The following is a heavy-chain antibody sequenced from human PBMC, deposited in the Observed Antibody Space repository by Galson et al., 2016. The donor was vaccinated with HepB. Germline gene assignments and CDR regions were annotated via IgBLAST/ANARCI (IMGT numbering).Heavy chain of an antibody. CDR1: GLTFSTCD. J-gene: IGHJ5*02. CDR3: AILKLGTLFDP. D-gene: IGHD3-16*01. V-gene: IGHV3-23*01. CDR2: IGTDEYA. Sequence: SLRLSCAVSGLTFSTCDMTWVRQAPGKGLEWVSSIGTDEYAYYADSVKGRVTISRDNSKNTLYLQMNSLRAEDTAVYYCAILKLGTLFDPWGQGTLVTVSS.